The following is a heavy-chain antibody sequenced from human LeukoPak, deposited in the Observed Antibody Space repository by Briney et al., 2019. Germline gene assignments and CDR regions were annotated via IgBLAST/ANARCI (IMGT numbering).Heavy chain of an antibody. V-gene: IGHV4-4*07. CDR3: ARALPRLYYYDSSGENWFDP. CDR2: IYTSGST. CDR1: GGSTSSYY. J-gene: IGHJ5*02. D-gene: IGHD3-22*01. Sequence: PSETLSLTCTVSGGSTSSYYWSWIRQPAGKGLEWIGRIYTSGSTNYNPSLKSRVTMSVDTSKNQFSLKLSSVTAADAAVYYCARALPRLYYYDSSGENWFDPWGQGTLVTVSS.